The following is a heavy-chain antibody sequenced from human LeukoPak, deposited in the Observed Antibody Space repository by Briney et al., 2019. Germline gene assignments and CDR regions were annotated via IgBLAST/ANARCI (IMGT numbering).Heavy chain of an antibody. Sequence: GGSLRLSCAASGFTFSNYGMHWVRQAPGKGLEWVSVFYVGGAIYYSDSVKGRFTISRDNSENTLYLQMKSLRAEDTAVYYCARGDGYNFFDYWGQGTLVTVSS. D-gene: IGHD5-24*01. V-gene: IGHV3-53*01. CDR2: FYVGGAI. CDR1: GFTFSNYG. J-gene: IGHJ4*02. CDR3: ARGDGYNFFDY.